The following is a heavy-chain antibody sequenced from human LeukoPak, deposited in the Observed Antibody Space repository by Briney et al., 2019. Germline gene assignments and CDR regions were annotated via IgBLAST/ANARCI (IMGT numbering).Heavy chain of an antibody. D-gene: IGHD2/OR15-2a*01. J-gene: IGHJ4*02. V-gene: IGHV4-39*01. CDR3: VRHISTNTGYFDS. CDR1: GASINTHSYY. CDR2: VYYDGTS. Sequence: SETLSLTCTVSGASINTHSYYWGWIRQAPGKGLEWIGSVYYDGTSYSNPSLTSRAAVFVDTSRDQFSLDLSFVTAADTALYYCVRHISTNTGYFDSCGQGIPVSVSS.